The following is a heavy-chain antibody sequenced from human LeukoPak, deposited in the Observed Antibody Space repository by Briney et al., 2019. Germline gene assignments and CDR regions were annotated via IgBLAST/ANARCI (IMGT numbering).Heavy chain of an antibody. D-gene: IGHD1-26*01. CDR1: GVSLSTSTVG. Sequence: SGPTLVNPTQTLTLTCTFSGVSLSTSTVGVGWIRQPPGEALERLAFIFWGGDERYNPSLKSRLSITKDTSRNQVVLAMTNMGPVDTATYYCAHSSHGTSFADWGQGTLVTVSS. J-gene: IGHJ4*02. CDR2: IFWGGDE. V-gene: IGHV2-5*02. CDR3: AHSSHGTSFAD.